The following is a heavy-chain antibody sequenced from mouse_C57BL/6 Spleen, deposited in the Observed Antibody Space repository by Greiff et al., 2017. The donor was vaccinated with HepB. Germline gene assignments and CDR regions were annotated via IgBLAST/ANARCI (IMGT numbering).Heavy chain of an antibody. V-gene: IGHV5-4*01. CDR1: GFTFSSYA. J-gene: IGHJ1*03. D-gene: IGHD2-3*01. CDR2: ISDGGSYT. Sequence: EVKLVESGGGLVKPGGSLKLSCAASGFTFSSYAMSWVRQTPEKRLEWVATISDGGSYTYYPDNVKGRFTISRDNAKNNLYLQMSNLKSEDTAMYYCARDDGTNWYFDVWGTGTTVTVSS. CDR3: ARDDGTNWYFDV.